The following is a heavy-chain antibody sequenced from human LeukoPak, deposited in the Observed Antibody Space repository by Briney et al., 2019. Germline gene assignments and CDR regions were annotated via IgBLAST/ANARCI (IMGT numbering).Heavy chain of an antibody. Sequence: GESLKISCKGSGYSFTSYWIGWVRQMPGKALEWMGIIYPGDSDTRYSPSFQGQVTISADKSISTAYLQWSSLKASDTAMYYCARHWGAAAGIGVFWFDPWGQGTLVTVSS. D-gene: IGHD6-13*01. CDR2: IYPGDSDT. CDR1: GYSFTSYW. V-gene: IGHV5-51*01. CDR3: ARHWGAAAGIGVFWFDP. J-gene: IGHJ5*02.